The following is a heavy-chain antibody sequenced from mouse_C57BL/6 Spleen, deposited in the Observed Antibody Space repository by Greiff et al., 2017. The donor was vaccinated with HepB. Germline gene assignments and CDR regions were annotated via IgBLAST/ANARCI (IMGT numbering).Heavy chain of an antibody. Sequence: EVKLMESGGGLVKPGGSLKLSCAASGFTFSSYAMSWVRQTPEKRLEWVATISDGGSYTYYPDNVKGRFPIYRDNAKNNLYLQMSHLKYEDTAMYYCARDRGYYYGSSYDAMDYWGQGTSVTVSS. J-gene: IGHJ4*01. CDR2: ISDGGSYT. CDR3: ARDRGYYYGSSYDAMDY. D-gene: IGHD1-1*01. CDR1: GFTFSSYA. V-gene: IGHV5-4*01.